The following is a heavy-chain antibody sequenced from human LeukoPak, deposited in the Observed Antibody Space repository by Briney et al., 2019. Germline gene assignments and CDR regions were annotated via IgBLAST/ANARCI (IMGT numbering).Heavy chain of an antibody. D-gene: IGHD6-6*01. Sequence: SVKVSCKASGGTFSSYAISWVRQAPGQGLEWMGGIIPIFGTANYAQKFQGRVAITADESTSTAYMELSSLRSEDTAVYYCARGRYSSSSRSGWFDPWGQGTLVTVSS. V-gene: IGHV1-69*13. J-gene: IGHJ5*02. CDR3: ARGRYSSSSRSGWFDP. CDR2: IIPIFGTA. CDR1: GGTFSSYA.